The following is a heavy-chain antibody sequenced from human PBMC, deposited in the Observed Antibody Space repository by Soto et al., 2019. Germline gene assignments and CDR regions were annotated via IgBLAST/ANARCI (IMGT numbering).Heavy chain of an antibody. D-gene: IGHD1-1*01. Sequence: SETLSLTCAVSGASISSDTYYWGWIRQPPGRGLEWIGSIYFTGSTYYNPSLKSRVTMSLDTSRNQYSLKLTSVTAADTAAYYCAGHEPSALIQAPGGQFDLWGRGTLVTVSS. CDR2: IYFTGST. CDR1: GASISSDTYY. V-gene: IGHV4-39*01. J-gene: IGHJ2*01. CDR3: AGHEPSALIQAPGGQFDL.